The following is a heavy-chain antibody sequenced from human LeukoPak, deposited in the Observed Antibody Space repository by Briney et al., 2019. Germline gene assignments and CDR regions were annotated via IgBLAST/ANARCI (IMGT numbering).Heavy chain of an antibody. D-gene: IGHD1-1*01. CDR2: IYTTGIT. V-gene: IGHV4-4*07. CDR1: GGSISTYY. J-gene: IGHJ4*02. Sequence: SETLSLTCTVSGGSISTYYWNWIRQPAGKGLEWIGRIYTTGITNYNPSLKSRVSVSVDTSKNQFSLKLSSVTAADTAVYYCARSPTGLEADYWGQGTLVTVSS. CDR3: ARSPTGLEADY.